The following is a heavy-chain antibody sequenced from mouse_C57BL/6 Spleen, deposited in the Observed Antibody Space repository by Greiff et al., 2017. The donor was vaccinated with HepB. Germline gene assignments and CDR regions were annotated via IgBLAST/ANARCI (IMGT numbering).Heavy chain of an antibody. CDR2: IYPGSGST. Sequence: VQLQESGAELVKPGASVKMSCKASGYTFTSYWITWVKQRPGQGLEWIGDIYPGSGSTNYNEKFKSKATLTVDTSSSTAYMQLSSLTSEDSAVYYCAREKDYGSSYGFAYWGQGTLVTVSA. J-gene: IGHJ3*01. CDR1: GYTFTSYW. V-gene: IGHV1-55*01. D-gene: IGHD1-1*01. CDR3: AREKDYGSSYGFAY.